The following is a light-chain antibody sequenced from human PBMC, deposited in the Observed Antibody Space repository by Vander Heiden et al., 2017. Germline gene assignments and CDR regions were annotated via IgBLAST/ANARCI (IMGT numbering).Light chain of an antibody. CDR1: SSNIGAGYD. CDR3: QSYDSSLSGYVV. V-gene: IGLV1-40*01. Sequence: HSVLTPPPPVSAAPGPRLTISCTGSSSNIGAGYDVHWYQQLPGTAPKLLIYGNSNRPSGVPDRFSGSKSGTSASLAITGLQAEDEADYYCQSYDSSLSGYVVFGGGTKLTVL. J-gene: IGLJ2*01. CDR2: GNS.